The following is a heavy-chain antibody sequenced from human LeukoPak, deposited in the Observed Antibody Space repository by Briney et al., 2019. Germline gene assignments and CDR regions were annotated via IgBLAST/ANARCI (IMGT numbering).Heavy chain of an antibody. CDR2: TYYRSKWYN. CDR1: GDSVSSNSAA. Sequence: SQTLSLTCAISGDSVSSNSAAWNWIRQSPSRGLEWLGRTYYRSKWYNDYAVSVKSRITINPDTSKNQFSLQLNSVTAADTAVYYCAREPALCGGDCYPHNWFDPWGQGTLVTVSS. J-gene: IGHJ5*02. V-gene: IGHV6-1*01. D-gene: IGHD2-21*02. CDR3: AREPALCGGDCYPHNWFDP.